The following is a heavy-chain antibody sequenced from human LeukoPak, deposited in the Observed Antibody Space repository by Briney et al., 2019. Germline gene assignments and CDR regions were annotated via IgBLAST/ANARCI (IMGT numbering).Heavy chain of an antibody. V-gene: IGHV4-59*01. D-gene: IGHD4-23*01. CDR1: GFTFSTYS. Sequence: PGGSLRLSCAASGFTFSTYSMNWVRQAPGKGLEWIGNIYYTGSTNYNPSLKSRVTISIDASKNQFSLKLFSVTAADTAVYSCARVRVLLRNSVITPYYFDYWGQGTLVTVSS. J-gene: IGHJ4*02. CDR2: IYYTGST. CDR3: ARVRVLLRNSVITPYYFDY.